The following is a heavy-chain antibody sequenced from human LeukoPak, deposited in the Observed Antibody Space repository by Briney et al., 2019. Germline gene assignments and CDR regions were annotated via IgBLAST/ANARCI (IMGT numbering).Heavy chain of an antibody. J-gene: IGHJ2*01. Sequence: ASVTVSCKASGYTFTSYCISWVRQAPGQGLEWMGWISAYNGNTNYAQNHQGRTTLITDTSTSSSLMELRILRSDDTAVYYCARVELDDYGDYYWYFDLWGRGNLVTVSS. CDR3: ARVELDDYGDYYWYFDL. CDR2: ISAYNGNT. D-gene: IGHD4-17*01. CDR1: GYTFTSYC. V-gene: IGHV1-18*01.